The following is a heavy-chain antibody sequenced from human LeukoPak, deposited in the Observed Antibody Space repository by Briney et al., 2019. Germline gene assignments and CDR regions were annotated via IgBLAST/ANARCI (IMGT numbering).Heavy chain of an antibody. J-gene: IGHJ4*02. CDR3: AKESGYSYGYFGGFDY. D-gene: IGHD5-18*01. CDR2: ISWNSGSI. CDR1: GFTFDDYA. V-gene: IGHV3-9*03. Sequence: GRSLRLSCAASGFTFDDYAMHWVRQAPGKGLEWVSGISWNSGSIGYADSVKGRFTISRDNAKNSLCLQMNSLRAEDMALYYCAKESGYSYGYFGGFDYWGQGTLVTVSS.